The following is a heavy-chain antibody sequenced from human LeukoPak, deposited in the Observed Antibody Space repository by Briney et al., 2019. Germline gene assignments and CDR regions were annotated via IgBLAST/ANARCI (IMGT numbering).Heavy chain of an antibody. CDR2: ISGSGGST. J-gene: IGHJ4*02. D-gene: IGHD2-15*01. Sequence: HTGGSLRLSCAASGFTFSSYWMHWVRQAPGKGLEWVSAISGSGGSTYYADSVKGRFTISRDNSKNTLYLQMNSLRAEDTAVYYCARGAVVAATREFDYWGQGTLVTVSS. V-gene: IGHV3-23*01. CDR1: GFTFSSYW. CDR3: ARGAVVAATREFDY.